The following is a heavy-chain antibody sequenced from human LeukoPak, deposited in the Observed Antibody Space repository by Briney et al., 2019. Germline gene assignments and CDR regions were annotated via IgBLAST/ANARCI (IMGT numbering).Heavy chain of an antibody. D-gene: IGHD1-26*01. Sequence: ASVKVSCKASGYTFTGYYMHWVRQAPGQGLEWMGWINPNSGGTNYAQKFQGRVTMTRDTSITTAYMELSRLTSDDTAVCYCARDNGMGYYGGSGYFDYWGQGTLVTVSS. CDR3: ARDNGMGYYGGSGYFDY. J-gene: IGHJ4*02. CDR2: INPNSGGT. V-gene: IGHV1-2*02. CDR1: GYTFTGYY.